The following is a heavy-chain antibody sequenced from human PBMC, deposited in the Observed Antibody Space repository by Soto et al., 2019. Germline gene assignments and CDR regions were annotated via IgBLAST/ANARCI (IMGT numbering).Heavy chain of an antibody. CDR1: GGSISSGDYY. CDR2: IYYSGST. V-gene: IGHV4-30-4*01. Sequence: SETLSLICTVSGGSISSGDYYWSWIRQPPGKGLEWIGYIYYSGSTYYNPSLKSRVTISVDTSKNQFSLKLSSVTAADTAVYYCARDQLPSCYSVRGPDDAFDIWGQGTMVTVSS. J-gene: IGHJ3*02. D-gene: IGHD3-10*01. CDR3: ARDQLPSCYSVRGPDDAFDI.